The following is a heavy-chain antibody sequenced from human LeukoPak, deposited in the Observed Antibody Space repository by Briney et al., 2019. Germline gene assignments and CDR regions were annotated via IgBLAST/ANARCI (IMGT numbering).Heavy chain of an antibody. Sequence: GESLKISCKGSGYDFTSDWIGWVRQMPGKGLEWVGIIYPGDSDTRYNPSFQGQVTISADKSISTAYLQWSSLKASDTAMYYCARHRYYDSSGDYWGQGTLVTVSS. CDR2: IYPGDSDT. CDR1: GYDFTSDW. J-gene: IGHJ4*02. D-gene: IGHD3-22*01. CDR3: ARHRYYDSSGDY. V-gene: IGHV5-51*01.